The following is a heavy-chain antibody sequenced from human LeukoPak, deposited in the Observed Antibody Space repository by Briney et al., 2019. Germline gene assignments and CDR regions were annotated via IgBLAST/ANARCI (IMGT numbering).Heavy chain of an antibody. Sequence: SETLSLTCTVSGGSISSGSYYWSWIRQPGGKGLEWIGRIYTSGSTNYNPSLKSRVTISVDTSKNQFSLKLSSVTAADTAVYYCASLYSSSWPDAFDIWGQGTMVTVSS. D-gene: IGHD6-13*01. J-gene: IGHJ3*02. CDR2: IYTSGST. CDR1: GGSISSGSYY. V-gene: IGHV4-61*02. CDR3: ASLYSSSWPDAFDI.